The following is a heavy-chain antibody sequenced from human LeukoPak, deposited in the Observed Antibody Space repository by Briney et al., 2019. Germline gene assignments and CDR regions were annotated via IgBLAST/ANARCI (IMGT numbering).Heavy chain of an antibody. J-gene: IGHJ1*01. D-gene: IGHD1-26*01. V-gene: IGHV1-24*01. CDR2: FDPEDGET. Sequence: ASVKVSCKVSGYTLTELSMHWVRQAPRKGLEWMGGFDPEDGETIYAQKFQGRVTMTEDTSTDTAYMELSSLRSEDTAVYYCATVRPLVGATQLLGYFQHWGQGTLVTVSS. CDR1: GYTLTELS. CDR3: ATVRPLVGATQLLGYFQH.